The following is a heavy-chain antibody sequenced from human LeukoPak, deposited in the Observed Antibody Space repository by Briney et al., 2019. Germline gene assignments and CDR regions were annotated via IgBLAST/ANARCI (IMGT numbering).Heavy chain of an antibody. D-gene: IGHD2-15*01. Sequence: ASVTVSCKASGYTFTSYGISWVRQAPGQGLEWMGWISAYNGNTNYAQKLQGRVTMTTDTSTSTAYMELRSLRSDDTAVYYCARDKIGCSGGSCYPTGMDVWGQGTTVTVSS. CDR3: ARDKIGCSGGSCYPTGMDV. J-gene: IGHJ6*02. V-gene: IGHV1-18*01. CDR2: ISAYNGNT. CDR1: GYTFTSYG.